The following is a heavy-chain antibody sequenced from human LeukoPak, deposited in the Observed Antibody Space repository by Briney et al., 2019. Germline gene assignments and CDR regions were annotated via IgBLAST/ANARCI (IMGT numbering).Heavy chain of an antibody. CDR1: GGSFSGYY. V-gene: IGHV4-34*01. CDR2: INHSGST. Sequence: PSETLSLTCAVYGGSFSGYYWSWIRQPPGKGLEWIGEINHSGSTNYNPSLKSRVTISVDTSKNQFSLKLSSVTAADTAVYYCARDRPIQLWLRSYYYYYYMDVWGKGTTVTVSS. D-gene: IGHD5-18*01. J-gene: IGHJ6*03. CDR3: ARDRPIQLWLRSYYYYYYMDV.